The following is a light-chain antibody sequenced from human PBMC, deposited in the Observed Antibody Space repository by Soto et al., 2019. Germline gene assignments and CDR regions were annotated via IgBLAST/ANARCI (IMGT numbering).Light chain of an antibody. Sequence: DIQMTQSPSSLSASVGDRVTITCQASQYISNYLNWDQQNPGKSPKLLIYDASNLETGVPSRFSGSGSGTDFTFTISSLQPEDIATYYCQQYDNLPLTFGGGTKMDIK. CDR2: DAS. V-gene: IGKV1-33*01. CDR1: QYISNY. J-gene: IGKJ4*01. CDR3: QQYDNLPLT.